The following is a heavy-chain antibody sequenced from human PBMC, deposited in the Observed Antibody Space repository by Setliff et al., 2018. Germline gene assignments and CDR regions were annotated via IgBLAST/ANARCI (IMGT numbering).Heavy chain of an antibody. CDR1: GFSFSAAA. V-gene: IGHV3-33*01. J-gene: IGHJ6*03. CDR3: ARARGRNYMDV. CDR2: IWYDGSHT. Sequence: GGSLRLSCEASGFSFSAAAMHWVRQAPGKGLEWVAFIWYDGSHTYYADSVKGRFTISRDNARNSLYLQMNSLRAEDTGVYYCARARGRNYMDVWGKGTTVTVSS.